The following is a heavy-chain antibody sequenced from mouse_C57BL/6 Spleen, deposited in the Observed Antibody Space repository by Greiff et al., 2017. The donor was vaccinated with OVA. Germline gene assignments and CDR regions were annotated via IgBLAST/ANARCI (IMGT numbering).Heavy chain of an antibody. Sequence: VQLQQPGAELVMPGASVKLSCKASGYTFTSYWMHWVKQRPGQGLEWIGEIDPSDSYTNYNQKFKGKSTLTVDKSSSTAYMQLSSLTSEDSAVYYCARVLRLQVGYWGQGTTLTVSS. V-gene: IGHV1-69*01. CDR1: GYTFTSYW. J-gene: IGHJ2*01. CDR3: ARVLRLQVGY. CDR2: IDPSDSYT. D-gene: IGHD3-2*02.